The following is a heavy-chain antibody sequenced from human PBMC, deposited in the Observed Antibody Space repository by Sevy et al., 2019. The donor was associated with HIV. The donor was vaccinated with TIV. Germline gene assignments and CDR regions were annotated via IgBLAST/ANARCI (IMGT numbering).Heavy chain of an antibody. J-gene: IGHJ6*02. CDR1: GGTFSSYA. CDR2: IIPIFGTA. V-gene: IGHV1-69*13. CDR3: ASPTLTRPRYCSSTSCYTGRGYYYYYGMDV. Sequence: ASVKVSCKASGGTFSSYAISWVRQAPGQGLEWMGGIIPIFGTANYAQKFQDRVTITADESTSTAYMELSSLRSEDTAVYYCASPTLTRPRYCSSTSCYTGRGYYYYYGMDVWGQGTTVTVSS. D-gene: IGHD2-2*02.